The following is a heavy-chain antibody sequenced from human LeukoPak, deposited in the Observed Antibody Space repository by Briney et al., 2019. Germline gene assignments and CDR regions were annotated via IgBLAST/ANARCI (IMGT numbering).Heavy chain of an antibody. CDR3: AKNWDVDFWSGYPGWYFDY. Sequence: PGGSLRLSCAASGFTFSSYGMLWVRQTPVKGLEWVAFIRDDGSDKYYADSVKGRFTISRDNSKNTLYLQMNSLRAEDTAVYYCAKNWDVDFWSGYPGWYFDYWGQGTLVTVSS. CDR1: GFTFSSYG. CDR2: IRDDGSDK. V-gene: IGHV3-30*02. J-gene: IGHJ4*02. D-gene: IGHD3-3*01.